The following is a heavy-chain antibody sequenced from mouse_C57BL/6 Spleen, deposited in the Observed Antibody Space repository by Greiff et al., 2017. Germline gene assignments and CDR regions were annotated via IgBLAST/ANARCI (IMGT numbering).Heavy chain of an antibody. Sequence: VQLKESGAELVKPGASVKLSCTASGFNIKDYYMHWVKQRTEQGLEWIGRIDPEDGETKYAPKFQGKATITADTSANTAYLQLSSLTSRDTAVYYCAFIYYDYDRDYYAMDYWGQGTSVTVSS. V-gene: IGHV14-2*01. J-gene: IGHJ4*01. CDR3: AFIYYDYDRDYYAMDY. CDR1: GFNIKDYY. D-gene: IGHD2-4*01. CDR2: IDPEDGET.